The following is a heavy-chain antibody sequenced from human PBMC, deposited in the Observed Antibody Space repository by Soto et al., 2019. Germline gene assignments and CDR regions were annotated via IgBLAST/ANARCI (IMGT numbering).Heavy chain of an antibody. CDR1: GVTLSTCG. D-gene: IGHD6-6*01. CDR3: ALSFLPGPYSSSSPSGHYYYDMDV. V-gene: IGHV3-23*01. Sequence: EVQVLESGGGLVQPGGSLRLSCAASGVTLSTCGMSWVRQAPGKGLEWVSSIGDTGRYTHYADSVRGRFTISRDNSKNTLYLQMNSLRAEDTAVYYCALSFLPGPYSSSSPSGHYYYDMDVWGQGTTVTVSS. J-gene: IGHJ6*02. CDR2: IGDTGRYT.